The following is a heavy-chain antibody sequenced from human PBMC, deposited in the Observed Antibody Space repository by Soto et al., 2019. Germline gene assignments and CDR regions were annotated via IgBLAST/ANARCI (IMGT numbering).Heavy chain of an antibody. Sequence: QVQLQESGPGLVKPSQTLSLTCTVSGGSISSGGYYWSWIRQHPGKGLEWIGYIYYSGSTYYNPSLMRRVTISVDTSKHQFSLKLSSVTAADTAVYYCATGIAAAAPGTSDDAFDIWGQGTMVTVSS. CDR3: ATGIAAAAPGTSDDAFDI. D-gene: IGHD6-13*01. CDR2: IYYSGST. CDR1: GGSISSGGYY. J-gene: IGHJ3*02. V-gene: IGHV4-31*03.